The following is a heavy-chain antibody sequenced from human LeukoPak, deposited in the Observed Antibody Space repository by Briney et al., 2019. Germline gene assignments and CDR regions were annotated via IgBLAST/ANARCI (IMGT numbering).Heavy chain of an antibody. J-gene: IGHJ4*02. CDR3: ARKDFSSGSFSY. CDR1: GFPFTRLY. Sequence: GGSLRLSCAVSGFPFTRLYMSWIRQAPGKGLEWISYIGLSDSPLDYADSVRGRFTISRDNAKNSLYLELNSLRAEDTAVYYCARKDFSSGSFSYWGQGTLVTVSS. D-gene: IGHD3-22*01. CDR2: IGLSDSPL. V-gene: IGHV3-11*04.